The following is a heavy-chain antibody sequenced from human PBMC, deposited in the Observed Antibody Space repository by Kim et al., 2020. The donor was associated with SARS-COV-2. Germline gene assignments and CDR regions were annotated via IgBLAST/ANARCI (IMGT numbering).Heavy chain of an antibody. CDR1: GGSFSGYY. CDR2: INHSGST. J-gene: IGHJ4*02. Sequence: SETLSLTCAVYGGSFSGYYWSWIRQPPGKGLEWIGEINHSGSTNYNPSLKSRVTISVDTSKNQFSLKLSSVTAADTAVYYCASGGWQQLAHDYWGQGTLVTVSS. CDR3: ASGGWQQLAHDY. V-gene: IGHV4-34*01. D-gene: IGHD6-13*01.